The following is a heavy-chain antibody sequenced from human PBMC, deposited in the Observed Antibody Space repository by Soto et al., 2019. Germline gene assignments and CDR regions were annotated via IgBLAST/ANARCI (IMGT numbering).Heavy chain of an antibody. CDR3: AREYYDFWSGAPPHYGMDV. V-gene: IGHV3-11*01. D-gene: IGHD3-3*01. Sequence: QVQLVESGGGLVKPGGSLRLSCAASGFTFSDYYMSWIRQAPGKGLEWVSYISSSGSTIYYADSVKGRFTISRDNAKNSLYLQINSLRAEDTAVYYCAREYYDFWSGAPPHYGMDVWGQGTTVTVSS. CDR1: GFTFSDYY. J-gene: IGHJ6*02. CDR2: ISSSGSTI.